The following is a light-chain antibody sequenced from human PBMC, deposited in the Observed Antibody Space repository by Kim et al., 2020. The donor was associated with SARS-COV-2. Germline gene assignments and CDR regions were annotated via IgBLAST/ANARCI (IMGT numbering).Light chain of an antibody. CDR3: MIWHSSAWV. V-gene: IGLV5-45*02. CDR2: YKSDSDK. CDR1: SGINVGTYS. Sequence: LTCTLRSGINVGTYSMFWYQQKPGSPPQYLLRYKSDSDKQQGSGDPSRFSGSKDASANAGILLISGLQSEDEADYYCMIWHSSAWVFGGGTQLTVL. J-gene: IGLJ3*02.